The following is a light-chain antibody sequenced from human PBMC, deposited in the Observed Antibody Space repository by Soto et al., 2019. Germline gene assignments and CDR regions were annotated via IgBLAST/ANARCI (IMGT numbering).Light chain of an antibody. CDR3: QQYNSYPLT. CDR2: KAS. V-gene: IGKV1-5*03. J-gene: IGKJ5*01. Sequence: DTQMTQFPSTLSASLGDRVTITCRASQTISSWLAWYQQKPGKVPKLLMYKASILQSGVPSRFSGSGSGTEFTLTINSLQPEDFGTYYCQQYNSYPLTFGQGTTVEIK. CDR1: QTISSW.